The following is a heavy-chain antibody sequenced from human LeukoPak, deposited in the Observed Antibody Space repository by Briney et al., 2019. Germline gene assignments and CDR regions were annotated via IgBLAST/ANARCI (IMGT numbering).Heavy chain of an antibody. J-gene: IGHJ5*02. D-gene: IGHD3-22*01. V-gene: IGHV3-7*01. CDR1: GFTFSDYY. Sequence: GGSLRLSCAASGFTFSDYYMSWIRQAPGKGLEWVASIKQDGSEKYCVDSVKGRFTISRDNAKNSLYLLMNSLRAEDTAVYYCARDLGQYYDTSDNWFDPWGQGTLVTVSS. CDR3: ARDLGQYYDTSDNWFDP. CDR2: IKQDGSEK.